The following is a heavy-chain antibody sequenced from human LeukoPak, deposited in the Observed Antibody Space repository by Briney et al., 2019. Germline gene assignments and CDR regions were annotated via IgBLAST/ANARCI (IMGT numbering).Heavy chain of an antibody. Sequence: GGSLRLSCAASEFTFSSYWMSWVRQAPGKGLEWVANIKQDGSEKYYVDSVKGRFTISRDNAKNSLYLQMNSLRAEDTAVYYCARVEYYYDSSGYYSRTYYFDYWGQGTLVTVSS. CDR3: ARVEYYYDSSGYYSRTYYFDY. J-gene: IGHJ4*02. CDR2: IKQDGSEK. V-gene: IGHV3-7*01. CDR1: EFTFSSYW. D-gene: IGHD3-22*01.